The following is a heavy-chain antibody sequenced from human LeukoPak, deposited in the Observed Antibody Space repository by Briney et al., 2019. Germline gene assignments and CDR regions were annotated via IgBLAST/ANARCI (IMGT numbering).Heavy chain of an antibody. CDR3: AREGPPTIRFYYYYGMDV. J-gene: IGHJ6*02. D-gene: IGHD5-24*01. CDR2: INHSGST. Sequence: SETLSLTCAVYGGSLSGYYWGWIRQPPGKGLEWIGEINHSGSTNYNPSLKSRVTISVDTSKNQFSLKLSSVTAADTAVYYCAREGPPTIRFYYYYGMDVWGQGTTVTVSS. V-gene: IGHV4-34*01. CDR1: GGSLSGYY.